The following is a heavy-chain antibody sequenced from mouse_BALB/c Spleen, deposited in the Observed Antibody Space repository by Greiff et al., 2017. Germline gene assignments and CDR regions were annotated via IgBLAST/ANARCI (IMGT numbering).Heavy chain of an antibody. Sequence: EVKLMESGPGLVKPSQSLSLTCTVTGYSITSDYAWNWIRQFPGNKLEWMGYISYSGSTSYNPSLKSRISITRDTSKNQFFLQLNSVTTEDTATYYCARRGTGFAYWGQGTLVTVSA. CDR3: ARRGTGFAY. V-gene: IGHV3-2*02. CDR2: ISYSGST. CDR1: GYSITSDYA. J-gene: IGHJ3*01. D-gene: IGHD3-3*01.